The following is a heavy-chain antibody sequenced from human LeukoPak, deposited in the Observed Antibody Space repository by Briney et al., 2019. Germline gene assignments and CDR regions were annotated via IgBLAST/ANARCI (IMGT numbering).Heavy chain of an antibody. V-gene: IGHV4-39*02. Sequence: MTSETLSLTCSVSGASVSSSSDYWGWIRQPPGKGLEWIGSFYYGGNTYYTPSLKSRVTISLDTSKNHFSLRLTSVTAADTAMYYCARVVVPSGGHKWFDPWGQGILVTVSS. CDR2: FYYGGNT. CDR3: ARVVVPSGGHKWFDP. D-gene: IGHD2-2*01. J-gene: IGHJ5*02. CDR1: GASVSSSSDY.